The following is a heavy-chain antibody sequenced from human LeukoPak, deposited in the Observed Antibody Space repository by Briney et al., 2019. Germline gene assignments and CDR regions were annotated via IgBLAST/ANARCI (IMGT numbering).Heavy chain of an antibody. J-gene: IGHJ6*04. CDR2: INSDGSST. CDR3: AELGITMIGGV. V-gene: IGHV3-74*01. D-gene: IGHD3-10*02. CDR1: GFIFSSYG. Sequence: GGSLRLSCAASGFIFSSYGIHWVRQAPGKGLVWVSRINSDGSSTSYADSVKGRFTISRDNAKNTLYLQMNSLRAEDTAVYYCAELGITMIGGVWGKGTTVTISS.